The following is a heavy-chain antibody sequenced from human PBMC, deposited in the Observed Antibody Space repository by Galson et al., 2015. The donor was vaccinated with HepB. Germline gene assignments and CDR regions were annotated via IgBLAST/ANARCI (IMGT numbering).Heavy chain of an antibody. CDR1: GDSVSSNSAA. V-gene: IGHV6-1*01. CDR3: ARGGYDLENFDY. CDR2: TYYRSKWYN. D-gene: IGHD5-12*01. J-gene: IGHJ4*02. Sequence: CAISGDSVSSNSAAWNWIRQSPSRGLEWLGRTYYRSKWYNDYAVSVESRITINPDTSKNQFSLQLNSVTPEDTAVYYCARGGYDLENFDYWGQGTLVTVSS.